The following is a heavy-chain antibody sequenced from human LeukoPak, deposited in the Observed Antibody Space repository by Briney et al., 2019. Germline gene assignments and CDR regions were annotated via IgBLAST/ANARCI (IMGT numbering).Heavy chain of an antibody. CDR1: GGSISSSSYY. CDR2: IYYSGST. Sequence: PSETLSLTCTVSGGSISSSSYYWGWIRQPPGKGLEWIGSIYYSGSTYYNPSLKSRVTISLDTSKNQFSLKLSSVTAADTAVYYCAREVRSAWASFDPWGQGTLVTVSS. D-gene: IGHD1-26*01. CDR3: AREVRSAWASFDP. V-gene: IGHV4-39*07. J-gene: IGHJ5*02.